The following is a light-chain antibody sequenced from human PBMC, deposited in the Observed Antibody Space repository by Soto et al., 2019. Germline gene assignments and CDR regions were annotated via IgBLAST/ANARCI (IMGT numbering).Light chain of an antibody. CDR1: QSVSSY. CDR3: QQGGT. CDR2: DAS. V-gene: IGKV3-11*01. J-gene: IGKJ2*01. Sequence: EIVLTQSPATLSLSPGERATLSCRASQSVSSYLAWYQQKPGQAPRLLIYDASNRATGIPARFSGSGSGTDFTLTISILEPEDFAVYYCQQGGTFGQGTKLEIK.